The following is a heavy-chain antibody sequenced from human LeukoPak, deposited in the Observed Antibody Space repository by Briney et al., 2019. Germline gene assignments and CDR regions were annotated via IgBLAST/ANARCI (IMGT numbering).Heavy chain of an antibody. J-gene: IGHJ4*02. Sequence: ASVKVSCKASGYTFTSYYMHWVRQAPGQGLEWMGIINPSGGSTSYAQKFQGRVTMTRDTSTSTVCMELSSLRSEDTAVYYCARLGYCSSTSCYPFDYWGQGTLVTVSS. V-gene: IGHV1-46*01. CDR2: INPSGGST. CDR1: GYTFTSYY. D-gene: IGHD2-2*01. CDR3: ARLGYCSSTSCYPFDY.